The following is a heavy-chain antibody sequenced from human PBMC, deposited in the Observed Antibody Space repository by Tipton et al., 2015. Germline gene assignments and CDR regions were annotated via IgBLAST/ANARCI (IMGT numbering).Heavy chain of an antibody. D-gene: IGHD6-19*01. CDR1: GFSFSSYA. CDR2: ISDSGGNT. J-gene: IGHJ4*02. V-gene: IGHV3-23*01. Sequence: SLRLSCAASGFSFSSYAMSWVRQAPGKGLDWVSGISDSGGNTYYADSVKGRFTISRDNSKTTLYLQMDSLRAEDTAVYYCARDSAVSACFDFWGQGNLVTVSS. CDR3: ARDSAVSACFDF.